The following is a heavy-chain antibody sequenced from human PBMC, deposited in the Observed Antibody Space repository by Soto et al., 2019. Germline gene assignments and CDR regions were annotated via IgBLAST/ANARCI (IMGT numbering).Heavy chain of an antibody. CDR3: ARDPGSSGWYGGWFDP. J-gene: IGHJ5*02. Sequence: ASVKVFCKASGYTFTGYYMHWVRQAPGQGLEWMGWINPNSGGTNYAQKFQGRVTMTRDTSISTAYMELSRLRSDDTAVYYCARDPGSSGWYGGWFDPWGQGTLVTVSS. V-gene: IGHV1-2*02. CDR1: GYTFTGYY. D-gene: IGHD6-19*01. CDR2: INPNSGGT.